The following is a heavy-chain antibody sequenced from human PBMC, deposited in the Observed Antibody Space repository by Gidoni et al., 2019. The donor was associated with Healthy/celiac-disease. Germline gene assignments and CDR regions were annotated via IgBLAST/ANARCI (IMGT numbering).Heavy chain of an antibody. D-gene: IGHD3-10*01. V-gene: IGHV3-33*01. Sequence: QVQLVESGGGVVQPGRSLRLSCAASGFTFSSYGLHWVRQAPGKGLEWVAVIWYDGSNKYYADSVKGRFTISRDNSKNTLYLQMNSLRAEDTAVYYCARDSLGFGDIGGWYYFDYWGQGTLVTVSS. J-gene: IGHJ4*02. CDR1: GFTFSSYG. CDR2: IWYDGSNK. CDR3: ARDSLGFGDIGGWYYFDY.